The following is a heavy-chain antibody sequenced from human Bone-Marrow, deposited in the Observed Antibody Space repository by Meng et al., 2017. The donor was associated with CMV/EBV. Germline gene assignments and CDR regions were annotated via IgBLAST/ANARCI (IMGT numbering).Heavy chain of an antibody. CDR1: GFTFSSYS. CDR2: ISSSSSYI. Sequence: GESLKISCAASGFTFSSYSMNWVRQAPGKGLEWVSSISSSSSYIYYADSVKGRFTISRDNAKNSLSLQMTSLRVDDTAVYFCARWIDYDLWSGNSYYFDYWGPGTLVTVSS. D-gene: IGHD3-3*01. J-gene: IGHJ4*02. V-gene: IGHV3-21*01. CDR3: ARWIDYDLWSGNSYYFDY.